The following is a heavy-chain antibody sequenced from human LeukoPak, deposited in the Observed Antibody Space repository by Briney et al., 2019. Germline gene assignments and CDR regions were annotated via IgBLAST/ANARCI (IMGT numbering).Heavy chain of an antibody. J-gene: IGHJ6*03. Sequence: ASVKVSCKASGYTFTTYAMNWVRQAPGQGLEWMGWINTNTGNPTYAQSFTGRFVFSLDTSVSTAYLQISSLKAEDTAVYYCARVTRLRHSGSDYYYYMDVWGKGTTVTISS. CDR2: INTNTGNP. D-gene: IGHD5-12*01. CDR3: ARVTRLRHSGSDYYYYMDV. CDR1: GYTFTTYA. V-gene: IGHV7-4-1*02.